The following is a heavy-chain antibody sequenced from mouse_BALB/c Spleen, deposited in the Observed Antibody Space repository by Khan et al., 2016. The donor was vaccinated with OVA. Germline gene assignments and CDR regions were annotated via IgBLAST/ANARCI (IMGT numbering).Heavy chain of an antibody. CDR3: ARGGSSAPAWFAY. CDR1: GYSITSGYF. J-gene: IGHJ3*01. D-gene: IGHD3-1*01. V-gene: IGHV3-6*02. CDR2: IRYDGDS. Sequence: QLEESGPGLVKPSQSLSLTCSVTGYSITSGYFWNWIRQFPGNNLEWLGYIRYDGDSNYNPYLKNRISITRDTSKNQCFLNLNSVPPEDTATYYCARGGSSAPAWFAYWGQGTLVTVSA.